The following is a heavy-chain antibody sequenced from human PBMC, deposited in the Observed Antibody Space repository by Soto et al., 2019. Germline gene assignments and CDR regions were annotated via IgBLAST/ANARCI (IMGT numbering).Heavy chain of an antibody. J-gene: IGHJ4*02. CDR2: IWYDGSNK. Sequence: PGGSLRLACAASGFTFSSYGMHWVRQARGNGLEWVAFIWYDGSNKYYVDSVEGRFTISRDLSKNTLYLKMNSLRVEDTAVYFCARDATILWFGQSNPELWGPGAIVTFSS. CDR3: ARDATILWFGQSNPEL. D-gene: IGHD3-10*01. V-gene: IGHV3-33*08. CDR1: GFTFSSYG.